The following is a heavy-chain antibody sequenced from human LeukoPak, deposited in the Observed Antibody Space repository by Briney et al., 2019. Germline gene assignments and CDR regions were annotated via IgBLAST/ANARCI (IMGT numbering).Heavy chain of an antibody. CDR1: GFTFRSSW. V-gene: IGHV3-7*01. J-gene: IGHJ5*02. CDR2: IIPDGTTQ. Sequence: AGGSLRLSCAASGFTFRSSWLSWVRQAPGKGLEWVASIIPDGTTQFYADSMKGRFTISRDNAKNSLYLQLNSLRVEDTAVYYCAGVDVNAWGQGTLVTVSS. CDR3: AGVDVNA. D-gene: IGHD5-12*01.